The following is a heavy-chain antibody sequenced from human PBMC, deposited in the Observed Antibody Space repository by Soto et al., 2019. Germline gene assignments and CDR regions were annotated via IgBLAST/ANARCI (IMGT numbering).Heavy chain of an antibody. CDR1: GYTFTIYG. V-gene: IGHV1-18*01. CDR2: ISAYNGNT. Sequence: GASVKVSCKASGYTFTIYGISWVRQAPGQGLEWMGWISAYNGNTNYAQKLQGRVTMTTDTSTSTAYMELRSLRSDDTAVYYCARASSPLLVVVVTNPNWFAPWGQGTLVPVSS. J-gene: IGHJ5*02. D-gene: IGHD2-15*01. CDR3: ARASSPLLVVVVTNPNWFAP.